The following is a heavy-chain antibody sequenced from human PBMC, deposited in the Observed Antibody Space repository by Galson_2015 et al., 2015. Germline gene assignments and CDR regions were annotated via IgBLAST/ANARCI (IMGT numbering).Heavy chain of an antibody. D-gene: IGHD2-2*01. CDR2: ISYDGSNK. J-gene: IGHJ4*02. CDR1: GFTFSSYA. Sequence: SLRLSCAASGFTFSSYAMHWVRQAPGKGLEWVAVISYDGSNKYYADSVKGRFTISRDNSKNTLYLQMNSLRAEDTAVYYCARVFTGRGAKYCSSTSCYFDYWGQGTLVTVSS. V-gene: IGHV3-30-3*01. CDR3: ARVFTGRGAKYCSSTSCYFDY.